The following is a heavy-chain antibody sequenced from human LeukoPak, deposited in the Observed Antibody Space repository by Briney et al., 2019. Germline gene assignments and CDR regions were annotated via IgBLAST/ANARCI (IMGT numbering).Heavy chain of an antibody. CDR1: GFTFSSYA. D-gene: IGHD3-22*01. CDR2: ISGSGGST. CDR3: AKDGVGYYDSSGYPDY. J-gene: IGHJ4*02. Sequence: GGSLRLSCAASGFTFSSYAMSWVRQAPGKGLEWVSAISGSGGSTYYADSVKGRFTISRDNSKNTLYLQMNSLRAEDTAVYYCAKDGVGYYDSSGYPDYWGQGTLVTVSS. V-gene: IGHV3-23*01.